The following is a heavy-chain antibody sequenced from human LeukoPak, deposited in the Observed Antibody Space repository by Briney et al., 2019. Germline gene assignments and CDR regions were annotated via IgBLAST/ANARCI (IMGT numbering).Heavy chain of an antibody. V-gene: IGHV3-23*01. Sequence: AGGSLRLSCAASGFTFSSYAMGWVRQAPGKGLEWVSAISGSGGSTYYADSVKGRFTISRDNSKNTLYLQMNILRAEDTAVYYCAELGITMIGGVWGKGTTVTISS. CDR1: GFTFSSYA. CDR3: AELGITMIGGV. J-gene: IGHJ6*04. D-gene: IGHD3-10*02. CDR2: ISGSGGST.